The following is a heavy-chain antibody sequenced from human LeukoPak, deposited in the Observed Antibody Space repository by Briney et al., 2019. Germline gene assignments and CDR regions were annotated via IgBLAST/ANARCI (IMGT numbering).Heavy chain of an antibody. V-gene: IGHV3-7*01. Sequence: PGGSLRLSCAASGFTFSSNWMSWVRQAPGKGLEWVANIKQDGSEKYYVDSVKGRFTISRDNAKNSLYLQMNSLRAEDTAVYYCARVNRAYFDYWGQGTLVTVSS. CDR1: GFTFSSNW. CDR3: ARVNRAYFDY. D-gene: IGHD1-14*01. J-gene: IGHJ4*02. CDR2: IKQDGSEK.